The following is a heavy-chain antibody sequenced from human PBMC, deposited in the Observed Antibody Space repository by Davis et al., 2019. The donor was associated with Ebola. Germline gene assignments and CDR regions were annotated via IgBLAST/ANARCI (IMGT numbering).Heavy chain of an antibody. D-gene: IGHD5-18*01. CDR3: AKLRLLWLNLPGRGYFDY. J-gene: IGHJ4*02. CDR2: ISGSGGST. CDR1: GFTFSSYA. V-gene: IGHV3-23*01. Sequence: PGGSLRLSCAASGFTFSSYAMSWVRQAPGKGLEWVSAISGSGGSTYYADSVKGRFTISRDNSKNTLYLQMNSLRAEDTAVYYCAKLRLLWLNLPGRGYFDYWGQGTLVTVSS.